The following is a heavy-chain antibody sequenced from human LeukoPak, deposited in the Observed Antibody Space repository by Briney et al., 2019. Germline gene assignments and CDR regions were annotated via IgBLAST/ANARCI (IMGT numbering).Heavy chain of an antibody. CDR2: IFHSGTT. Sequence: PSETLSLTRTMSGGSISPYYWSWIRQPPGKGLEWIAYIFHSGTTKYNPALKSRVAISLDTPKSQISLRLHSVTAADTAVYYCAGGGYYYLDVWGRGTTVTVSS. J-gene: IGHJ6*03. CDR3: AGGGYYYLDV. CDR1: GGSISPYY. V-gene: IGHV4-59*01.